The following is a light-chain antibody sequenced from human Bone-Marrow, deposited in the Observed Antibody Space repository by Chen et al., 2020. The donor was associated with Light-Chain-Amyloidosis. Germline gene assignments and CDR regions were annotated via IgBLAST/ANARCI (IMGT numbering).Light chain of an antibody. CDR2: IDT. Sequence: SYELTPPPSVSVSPGQTSRLTCSGDDLPTKYAYWYQQKPGQAPVLVIHIDTETPSGTSERFSGSISGTTATLTISGVQAEDEADYHCQSADSSGTYEVIFGGGTKLTVL. J-gene: IGLJ2*01. CDR1: DLPTKY. V-gene: IGLV3-25*03. CDR3: QSADSSGTYEVI.